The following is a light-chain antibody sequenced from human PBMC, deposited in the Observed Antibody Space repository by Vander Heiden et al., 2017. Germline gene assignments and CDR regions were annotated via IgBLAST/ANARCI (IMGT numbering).Light chain of an antibody. Sequence: IVMTQSPATLSLSPGERATLPCRASQSVGSSLAWYQQKPGQAPRLLIHGASSRATGIPARFSGGGSGTEFTLTISSLQSEDFAVYYCQQYDNGPPWTFGQGTKVEIK. CDR3: QQYDNGPPWT. J-gene: IGKJ1*01. V-gene: IGKV3-15*01. CDR1: QSVGSS. CDR2: GAS.